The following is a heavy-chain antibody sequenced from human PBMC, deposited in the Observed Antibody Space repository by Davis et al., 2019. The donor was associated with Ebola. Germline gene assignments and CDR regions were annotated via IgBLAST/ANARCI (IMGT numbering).Heavy chain of an antibody. Sequence: HTGGSLRLSCAASGFTFTGYWKHWVRQAPGKGLVWVSHINGDGSRNAYADSVKGRFTISRDNARNTLYLQMSSLRAEDTAVYYCARVATAGTFLDYWGQGILVTVSS. CDR3: ARVATAGTFLDY. D-gene: IGHD6-13*01. J-gene: IGHJ4*02. V-gene: IGHV3-74*01. CDR2: INGDGSRN. CDR1: GFTFTGYW.